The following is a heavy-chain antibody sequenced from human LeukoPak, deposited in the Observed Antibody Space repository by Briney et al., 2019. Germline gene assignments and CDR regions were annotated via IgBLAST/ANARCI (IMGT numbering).Heavy chain of an antibody. J-gene: IGHJ6*02. D-gene: IGHD3-10*01. V-gene: IGHV4-34*01. Sequence: SETLSLTCALYGGSFSGNYWSWLRQPPGKGLEWIGEINHSGSTNYNPSLKSRVTISVDTSKNQFSLNLSSVTAADTAVYYCARGVVRGVNPYYYYDVMDVWGQGTTVTVSS. CDR2: INHSGST. CDR1: GGSFSGNY. CDR3: ARGVVRGVNPYYYYDVMDV.